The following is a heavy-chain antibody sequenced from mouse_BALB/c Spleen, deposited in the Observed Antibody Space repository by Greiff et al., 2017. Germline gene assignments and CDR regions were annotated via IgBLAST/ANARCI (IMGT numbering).Heavy chain of an antibody. Sequence: EVQLVESGGGLVQPGGSLKLSCAASGFTFSSFGMHWVRQSPEKGLEWVAYISSGSSTIYYADTVKGRFTISRDNPKNTLFLQMTSLRSEDTAMYYCARTGNYSAWFAYWGQGTLVTVSA. J-gene: IGHJ3*01. CDR2: ISSGSSTI. CDR3: ARTGNYSAWFAY. D-gene: IGHD2-1*01. V-gene: IGHV5-17*02. CDR1: GFTFSSFG.